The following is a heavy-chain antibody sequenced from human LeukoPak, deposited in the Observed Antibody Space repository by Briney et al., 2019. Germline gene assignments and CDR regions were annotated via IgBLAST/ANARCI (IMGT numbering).Heavy chain of an antibody. Sequence: ASVKVSCKASGGTFISYAISWVRQAPGQGLEWMGGIIPIFGTANYAQKFQGRVTITADESTSTAYMELSSLRSEDTAVYYCASSLTMVRLKNWYFDLWGRGTLVTVSS. CDR2: IIPIFGTA. CDR3: ASSLTMVRLKNWYFDL. J-gene: IGHJ2*01. V-gene: IGHV1-69*13. CDR1: GGTFISYA. D-gene: IGHD3-10*01.